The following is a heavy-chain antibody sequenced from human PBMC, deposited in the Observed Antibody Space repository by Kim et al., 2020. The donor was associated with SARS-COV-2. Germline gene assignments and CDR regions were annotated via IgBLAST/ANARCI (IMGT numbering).Heavy chain of an antibody. V-gene: IGHV3-48*03. CDR3: ARDHPRFRSVGFDAFDI. J-gene: IGHJ3*02. CDR1: GFTFSSYE. CDR2: ISSSGSTI. D-gene: IGHD3-16*01. Sequence: GGSLRLSCAASGFTFSSYEMNWVRQAPGKGLEWVSYISSSGSTIYYADSVKGRFTISRDNAKNSLYLQMNSLRAEDTAVYYCARDHPRFRSVGFDAFDIWGQGTMVTVSS.